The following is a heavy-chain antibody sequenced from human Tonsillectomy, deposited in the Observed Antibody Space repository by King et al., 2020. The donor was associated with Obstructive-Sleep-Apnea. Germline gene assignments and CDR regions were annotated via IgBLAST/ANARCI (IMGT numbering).Heavy chain of an antibody. CDR1: GGSINTGGYY. D-gene: IGHD5-18*01. Sequence: VQLQESGPGLVKPSQTLSLTCTVSGGSINTGGYYWSWIRQHPGKGREWIGHIYYTGSTYYNPSLKSRVSISLDTSKNQFSLKLSSVSAADTAVYYCARDRPTIGYSYGYFDYWGQGTLVTVSS. J-gene: IGHJ4*02. CDR3: ARDRPTIGYSYGYFDY. V-gene: IGHV4-31*03. CDR2: IYYTGST.